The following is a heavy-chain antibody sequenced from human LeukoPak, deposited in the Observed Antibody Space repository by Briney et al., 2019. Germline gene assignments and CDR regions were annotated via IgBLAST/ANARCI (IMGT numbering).Heavy chain of an antibody. V-gene: IGHV3-30*18. CDR3: AKDIRVWGSYRYPCLDY. D-gene: IGHD3-16*02. CDR2: ISYDGDNK. J-gene: IGHJ4*02. Sequence: GGSLILSCAASGFSFSSYGMHWARQAPGKGLEWVAVISYDGDNKYYADSVNGRFTISRDNSKNTLSLQMDSLRAEDTAVYYCAKDIRVWGSYRYPCLDYWGQGTLVTVSA. CDR1: GFSFSSYG.